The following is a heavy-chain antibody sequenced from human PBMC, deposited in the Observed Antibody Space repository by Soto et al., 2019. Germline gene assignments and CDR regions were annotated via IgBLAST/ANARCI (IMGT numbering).Heavy chain of an antibody. CDR3: ARSPQCSSTSCYERDYYYYGMDV. Sequence: EVQLLESGGGLVQPGGSLRLSCAASGFTFSSYAMSWVRQAPGKGLEWVSAISGSGGSTYYADSVKGRFTISRDNSKNTLYLQMNSLRAEDTAVYYCARSPQCSSTSCYERDYYYYGMDVWGQGTTVTVSS. D-gene: IGHD2-2*01. CDR2: ISGSGGST. V-gene: IGHV3-23*01. CDR1: GFTFSSYA. J-gene: IGHJ6*02.